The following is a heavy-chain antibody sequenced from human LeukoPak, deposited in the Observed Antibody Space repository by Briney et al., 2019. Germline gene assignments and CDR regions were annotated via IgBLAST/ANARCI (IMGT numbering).Heavy chain of an antibody. Sequence: SGGSLRLSCAASGLTFSRYAMTWVRQAPGKGLEWVSSIPVSGDPTYYADSVKGRFTISRDNAKNSLYLQMNSLRAEDTAVYYCAGDLGILAAFDIWGQGTMVTVSS. CDR2: IPVSGDPT. D-gene: IGHD3-16*01. J-gene: IGHJ3*02. CDR1: GLTFSRYA. V-gene: IGHV3-21*01. CDR3: AGDLGILAAFDI.